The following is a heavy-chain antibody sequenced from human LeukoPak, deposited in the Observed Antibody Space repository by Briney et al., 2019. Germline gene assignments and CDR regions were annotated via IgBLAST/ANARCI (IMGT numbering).Heavy chain of an antibody. J-gene: IGHJ5*02. V-gene: IGHV3-20*04. D-gene: IGHD3-3*01. CDR2: INWNGGST. Sequence: GGSLRLSCAASGFTFDDYGMSWVRQAPGKGLEWVSGINWNGGSTGYADSVKGRFTISRDNAKNSLYLQMNSLRAEDTALYYCARGFKTYYDFWSGYYAWFDPWGQGTLVTVSS. CDR1: GFTFDDYG. CDR3: ARGFKTYYDFWSGYYAWFDP.